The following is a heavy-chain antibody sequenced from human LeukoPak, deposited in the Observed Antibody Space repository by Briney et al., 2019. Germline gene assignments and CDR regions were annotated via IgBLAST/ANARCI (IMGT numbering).Heavy chain of an antibody. J-gene: IGHJ4*02. Sequence: GGSLRLSCEASGFTFSSYAMSWVRQAPGKGLEWVSAISGSGGTTYYADSVKGRFTISRDNSKNTLYLQMCSLRAEDTAVYFCAKQAGGSGNYYYYWGQGTLVTVSS. V-gene: IGHV3-23*01. D-gene: IGHD3-10*01. CDR2: ISGSGGTT. CDR1: GFTFSSYA. CDR3: AKQAGGSGNYYYY.